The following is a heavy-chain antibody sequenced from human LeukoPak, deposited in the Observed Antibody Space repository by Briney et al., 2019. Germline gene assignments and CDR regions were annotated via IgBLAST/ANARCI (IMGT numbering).Heavy chain of an antibody. V-gene: IGHV3-30*18. CDR3: AKDWGDIVVVPAAMDYYGMDV. CDR2: ITTDGRTK. J-gene: IGHJ6*02. Sequence: GGSLRLSCTASGFTFRIFGMHWVRQAPGRGLEWVAVITTDGRTKHYADSVKGRFTISRDNSKNTLYLQMNSLRAEDTAVYYCAKDWGDIVVVPAAMDYYGMDVWGQGTTVTVSS. D-gene: IGHD2-2*01. CDR1: GFTFRIFG.